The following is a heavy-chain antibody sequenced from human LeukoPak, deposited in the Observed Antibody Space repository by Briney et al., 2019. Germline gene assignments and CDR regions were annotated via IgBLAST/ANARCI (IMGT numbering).Heavy chain of an antibody. V-gene: IGHV4-34*01. CDR1: GGSFTGYY. D-gene: IGHD1-1*01. CDR2: ITHSGST. J-gene: IGHJ4*02. CDR3: ARLRIPLDR. Sequence: SETLSLTCAVYGGSFTGYYWSWIRQPPGKGLEWIGEITHSGSTNSNSSLKSRVTMSVDASKKQISLRLSSVTAADTAVYYCARLRIPLDRWGQGTLVTVSS.